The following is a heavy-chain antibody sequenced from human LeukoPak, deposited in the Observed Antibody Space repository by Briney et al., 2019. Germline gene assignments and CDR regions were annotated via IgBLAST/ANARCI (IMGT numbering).Heavy chain of an antibody. CDR2: INHSGST. V-gene: IGHV4-34*01. Sequence: SETLSLTCAVYGGSFSGYYWSWIRQPPGKGLEWIGEINHSGSTNYNPSLKSRVTISVDTSKNQFSLKLSSVTAADTAVYYCARADDFWSGYYRNYYYYYMDVWGKGTTVTVAS. J-gene: IGHJ6*03. D-gene: IGHD3-3*01. CDR1: GGSFSGYY. CDR3: ARADDFWSGYYRNYYYYYMDV.